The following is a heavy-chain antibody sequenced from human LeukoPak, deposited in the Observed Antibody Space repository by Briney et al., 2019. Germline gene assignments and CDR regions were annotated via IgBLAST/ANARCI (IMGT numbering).Heavy chain of an antibody. V-gene: IGHV1-69*04. CDR2: IIPILGIA. CDR3: ARVREGMVVAGGNYYYCYGMDV. J-gene: IGHJ6*02. D-gene: IGHD6-19*01. CDR1: GGTFSSYA. Sequence: SSVKVSCQASGGTFSSYAISWVRQAPGQGLEWMGRIIPILGIANYAQRFQGRVTITADKTTSTAYMELSSLRSEDTAVYYCARVREGMVVAGGNYYYCYGMDVWGQGTTVTVSS.